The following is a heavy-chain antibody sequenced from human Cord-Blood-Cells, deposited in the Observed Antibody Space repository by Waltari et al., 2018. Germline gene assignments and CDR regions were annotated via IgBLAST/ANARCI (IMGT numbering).Heavy chain of an antibody. CDR2: ITQSGST. CDR3: AATVMITFGGVPLHAFDI. D-gene: IGHD3-16*01. Sequence: QVQLQQWGAGLLKPSEILSLTCAVYGGSFSGYYWSWIGQPPGKGLEWIGEITQSGSTNSTPSLKIRVTVSVDTSKNQCSLKLSSVTAADTAVYYCAATVMITFGGVPLHAFDIWGQGTMVTVSS. J-gene: IGHJ3*02. V-gene: IGHV4-34*01. CDR1: GGSFSGYY.